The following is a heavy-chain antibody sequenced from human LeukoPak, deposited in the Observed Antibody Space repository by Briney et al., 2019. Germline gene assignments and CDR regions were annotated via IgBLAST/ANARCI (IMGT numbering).Heavy chain of an antibody. CDR1: GGSFSGYY. CDR2: INHSGST. CDR3: ARGWRWLRSFDY. D-gene: IGHD5-12*01. V-gene: IGHV4-34*01. Sequence: SETLSLTCAVYGGSFSGYYWSWIRQPPGKGLEWIGEINHSGSTNYNPSLKSRVTISVDASKNKFSLKLSSVTAADTAVYYCARGWRWLRSFDYWGQGTLVTVSS. J-gene: IGHJ4*02.